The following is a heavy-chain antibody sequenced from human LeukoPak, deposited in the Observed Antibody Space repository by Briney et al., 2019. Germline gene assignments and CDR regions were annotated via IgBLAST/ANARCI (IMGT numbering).Heavy chain of an antibody. D-gene: IGHD3-10*01. CDR1: GLTFSSYA. J-gene: IGHJ4*02. CDR3: AKGSGEFVDYFDY. V-gene: IGHV3-23*01. CDR2: ISGSGGST. Sequence: GGSLRLSCAASGLTFSSYAMSWVRQAPGKGLEWVSAISGSGGSTYYADSVKGRFTISRDNSKNTLYLQMNSLRAEDTAVYYCAKGSGEFVDYFDYWGQGTLVTVSS.